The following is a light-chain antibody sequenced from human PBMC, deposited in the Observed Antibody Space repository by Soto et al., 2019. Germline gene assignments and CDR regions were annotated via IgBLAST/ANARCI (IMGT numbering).Light chain of an antibody. CDR1: QSISSN. J-gene: IGKJ5*01. V-gene: IGKV3D-15*01. Sequence: EIVMTQSPATLSVSPGERATLSCRASQSISSNLAWYQQKPGQGPRLLMYAASSRATGIPDRFSGSGSGTDFTLTISRLEAEDFAVYYCQQSSSSPITFGQGTRL. CDR3: QQSSSSPIT. CDR2: AAS.